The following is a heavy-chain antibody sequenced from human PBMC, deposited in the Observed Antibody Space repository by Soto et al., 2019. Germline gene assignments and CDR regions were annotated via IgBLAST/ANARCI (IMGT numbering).Heavy chain of an antibody. CDR2: IYSGGST. J-gene: IGHJ6*02. V-gene: IGHV3-53*01. CDR1: GFTVSSNY. D-gene: IGHD3-22*01. CDR3: ARDRLGYYDSSKTYYYGMDV. Sequence: GGSLRLSCAASGFTVSSNYMSWVRQAPGKGLEWVSVIYSGGSTYYADSVKGRFTISRDNSKNTLYLQINSLRAEDTAVYYFARDRLGYYDSSKTYYYGMDVWGQGTTVTVSS.